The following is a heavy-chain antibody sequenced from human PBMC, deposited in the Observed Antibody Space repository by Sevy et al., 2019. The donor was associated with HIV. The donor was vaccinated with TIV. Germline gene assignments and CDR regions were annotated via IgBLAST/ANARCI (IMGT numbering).Heavy chain of an antibody. CDR1: GFTFSSYS. V-gene: IGHV3-21*01. CDR2: ISSSSSYI. CDR3: ARGGGYGLTTPFDY. D-gene: IGHD5-12*01. J-gene: IGHJ4*02. Sequence: GSLRLSCAASGFTFSSYSMNWVRQTPAKGLEWVSSISSSSSYIYYADSVMGRFTISRDNAKNSLYLQMNSLRAEDTAVYYCARGGGYGLTTPFDYWGQGTLVTVSS.